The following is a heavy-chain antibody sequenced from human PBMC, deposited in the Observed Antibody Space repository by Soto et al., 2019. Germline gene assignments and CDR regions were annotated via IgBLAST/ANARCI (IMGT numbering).Heavy chain of an antibody. CDR3: AKGRGEEGATGAAYHFYALDV. CDR2: FSGSGDTT. J-gene: IGHJ6*01. Sequence: GGSVRLSCAASGFHVNNYAMTLVRQSPGKGLEWVSSFSGSGDTTSYAQSVKGRFTISRDNSKKTLYLQLDSLRVEDTAIYYCAKGRGEEGATGAAYHFYALDVRCLGTKVTVSS. D-gene: IGHD1-26*01. V-gene: IGHV3-23*01. CDR1: GFHVNNYA.